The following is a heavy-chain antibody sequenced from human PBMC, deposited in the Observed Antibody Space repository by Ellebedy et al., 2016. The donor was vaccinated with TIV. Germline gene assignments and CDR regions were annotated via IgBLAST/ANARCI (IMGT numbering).Heavy chain of an antibody. V-gene: IGHV4-39*01. J-gene: IGHJ5*02. CDR2: IYHLGNT. CDR1: AGSIDISGYF. D-gene: IGHD3-9*01. Sequence: SETLSLXXSVSAGSIDISGYFWGWIRKPPGKGLEWIGSIYHLGNTYYSPSLKTRVLISVDTSKNQFSLRLTSVSAADTATYYCARLIGDYDGLAGPVDHWGQGALVTVSS. CDR3: ARLIGDYDGLAGPVDH.